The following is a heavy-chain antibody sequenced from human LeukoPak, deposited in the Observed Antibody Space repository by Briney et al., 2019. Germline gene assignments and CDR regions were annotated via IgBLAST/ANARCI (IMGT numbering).Heavy chain of an antibody. CDR2: NSNSGST. CDR1: GYTITSCYN. Sequence: PSATLYLTCNVSGYTITSCYNRGWIRPPPRKGVGRVGINSNSGSTYYNPTLKSRVTISVDTSKNQFSLKLTSVTAADTAVYYCARVRGYCSSTICYRYYFDYWGQGTLVTVSS. D-gene: IGHD2-2*01. J-gene: IGHJ4*02. CDR3: ARVRGYCSSTICYRYYFDY. V-gene: IGHV4-38-2*02.